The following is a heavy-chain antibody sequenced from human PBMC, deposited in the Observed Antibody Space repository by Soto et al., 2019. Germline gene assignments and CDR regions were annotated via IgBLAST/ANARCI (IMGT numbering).Heavy chain of an antibody. Sequence: QVQLVQSGAEVKKPGSSVKVSCKASGGTFSSYAISWVRQAPGQGLEWMGGIIPIFGTANYAQKFQGRVTITAHKPTSTAYMELSRLRSEDTAVYYCARAIRWTPADYWGQGTLVTVSS. CDR2: IIPIFGTA. V-gene: IGHV1-69*06. CDR1: GGTFSSYA. D-gene: IGHD4-17*01. CDR3: ARAIRWTPADY. J-gene: IGHJ4*02.